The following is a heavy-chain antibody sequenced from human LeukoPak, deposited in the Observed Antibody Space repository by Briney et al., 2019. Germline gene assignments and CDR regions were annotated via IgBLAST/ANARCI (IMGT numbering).Heavy chain of an antibody. J-gene: IGHJ6*03. D-gene: IGHD3-10*01. V-gene: IGHV4-61*01. CDR1: GGSVSSGSYY. Sequence: PSETLSLTCTVSGGSVSSGSYYWSWIRQPPGKGLEWIGYMYYSGSTNYNPSLKSRVTTSVDTSKNQFSLKLTSVTAADTAVYYCARRSSEGYYYYYMDVWGKGTTVTVSS. CDR2: MYYSGST. CDR3: ARRSSEGYYYYYMDV.